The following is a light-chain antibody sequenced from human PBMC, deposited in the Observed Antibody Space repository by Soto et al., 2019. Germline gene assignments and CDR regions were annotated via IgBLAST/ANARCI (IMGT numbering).Light chain of an antibody. CDR2: SAS. CDR3: QQFNSL. Sequence: DIQMTQSPYALAASLGDSVTITCRASQNIRTYLNWYQQKPGRAPKLLIHSASALPSGVPSRFSGSGSGTEFTLTMSGLQPEDFASYYCQQFNSLFGQGTRLEIK. CDR1: QNIRTY. J-gene: IGKJ5*01. V-gene: IGKV1-39*01.